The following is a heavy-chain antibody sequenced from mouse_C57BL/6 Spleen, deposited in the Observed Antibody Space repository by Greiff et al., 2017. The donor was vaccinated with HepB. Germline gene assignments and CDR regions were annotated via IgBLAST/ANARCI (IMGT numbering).Heavy chain of an antibody. Sequence: QVQLQQPGAELVRPGPSVKLSCKASGYTFTSYWMHWVKQRPGQGLEWIGVIDPSDSYTNYNQKFKGKATLTVDTSSSTAYMQLSSLTSEDSAVYYCARRVGNLYAMDYWGQGTSVTVSS. CDR3: ARRVGNLYAMDY. J-gene: IGHJ4*01. D-gene: IGHD2-1*01. CDR1: GYTFTSYW. V-gene: IGHV1-59*01. CDR2: IDPSDSYT.